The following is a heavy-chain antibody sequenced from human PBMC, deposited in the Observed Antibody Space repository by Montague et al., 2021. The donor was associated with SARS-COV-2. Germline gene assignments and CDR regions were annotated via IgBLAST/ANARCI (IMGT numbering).Heavy chain of an antibody. CDR3: ARERRGSFYFDY. Sequence: SLRLSCAASGFTVSSNHMTLVRQAPGKGLEWVAVLYIGENTYYADSVKGRFTVSRDNSKNSVYLQMNNLRAEDTAVYYCARERRGSFYFDYWGQGTLVTVSS. V-gene: IGHV3-53*01. CDR1: GFTVSSNH. CDR2: LYIGENT. J-gene: IGHJ4*02. D-gene: IGHD3-10*01.